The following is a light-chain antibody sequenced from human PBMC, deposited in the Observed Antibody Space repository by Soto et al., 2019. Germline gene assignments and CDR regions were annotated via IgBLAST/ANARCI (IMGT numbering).Light chain of an antibody. Sequence: SYVLTQPSSVSVSPGQTAGITCSGDVLAKKYARWFQPKPGQAPVLVIYKDSERPSGIPERFSGSSSGTTVTLTISGAQVADEADYCCYCAAHKKPGVFVTGTKVTVL. CDR3: YCAAHKKPGV. CDR2: KDS. CDR1: VLAKKY. J-gene: IGLJ1*01. V-gene: IGLV3-27*01.